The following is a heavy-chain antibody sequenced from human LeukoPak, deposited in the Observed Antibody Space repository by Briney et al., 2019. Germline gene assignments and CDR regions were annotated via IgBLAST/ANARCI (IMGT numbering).Heavy chain of an antibody. J-gene: IGHJ4*02. V-gene: IGHV3-30*18. CDR3: AKEMGSRSSLFYFDY. Sequence: GRSLRLSCAASGFTFSSYGMQWVRQAPGKGLEWVAGISNEGSNKYYAESVNGRFTISRDNSKNTLYLLVNTLRGEDTAVYYCAKEMGSRSSLFYFDYWGQGTLLTVSS. D-gene: IGHD3-10*01. CDR1: GFTFSSYG. CDR2: ISNEGSNK.